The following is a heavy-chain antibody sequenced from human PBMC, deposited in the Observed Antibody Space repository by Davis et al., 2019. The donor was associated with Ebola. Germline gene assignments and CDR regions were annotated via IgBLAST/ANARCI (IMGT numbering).Heavy chain of an antibody. CDR3: ARDSSRITIFGVVSS. CDR2: ISAYNGNT. D-gene: IGHD3-3*01. V-gene: IGHV1-18*01. CDR1: GYTFTSYG. J-gene: IGHJ5*02. Sequence: ASVKVSCKASGYTFTSYGISWVRQAPGQGLEWMGWISAYNGNTNYAQKLQGRVTMTTDTSTSTAYMELRRLRSDDTAVYYCARDSSRITIFGVVSSWGQGTLVTVSS.